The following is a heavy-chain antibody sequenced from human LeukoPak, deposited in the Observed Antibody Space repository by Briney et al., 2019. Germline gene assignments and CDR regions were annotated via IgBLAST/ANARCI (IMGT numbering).Heavy chain of an antibody. CDR2: IIPIFGTA. Sequence: SVKVSCKASGGTFSSYAISWVRQAPGQGLEWMGGIIPIFGTANYAQKFQGRVTITTDESTSTAYMELSSLRSEDTAVYYCARASFPAARRYYYYYMDVWGKGTTVTVSS. CDR1: GGTFSSYA. V-gene: IGHV1-69*05. J-gene: IGHJ6*03. D-gene: IGHD6-6*01. CDR3: ARASFPAARRYYYYYMDV.